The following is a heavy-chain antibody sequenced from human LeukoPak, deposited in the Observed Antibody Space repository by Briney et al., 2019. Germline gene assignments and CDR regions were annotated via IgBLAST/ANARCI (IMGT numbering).Heavy chain of an antibody. CDR3: ARFGDSSGYYRGY. D-gene: IGHD3-22*01. V-gene: IGHV3-21*01. CDR2: IGSSGGGI. J-gene: IGHJ4*02. CDR1: GFTFSTYT. Sequence: GGSLRLSCAASGFTFSTYTMYWVRHPPGKRLEWVSIIGSSGGGIHYADSVKGRFTISRDNAKNSLYLQMNSLRAEDTAVYYCARFGDSSGYYRGYWGQGTLVTVSS.